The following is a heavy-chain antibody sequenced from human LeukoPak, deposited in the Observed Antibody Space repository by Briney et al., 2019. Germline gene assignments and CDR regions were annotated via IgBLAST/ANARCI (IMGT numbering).Heavy chain of an antibody. D-gene: IGHD1-26*01. Sequence: SETLSLTCTLSGGSISSYYWSWIRQPPGKGLEWIGYIYYSGSTNYNPSLKSRVTISVDTSKNQFSLKLSSVTAADTAVYYCARSLGATFDAFDIWGQGTMVTVSS. J-gene: IGHJ3*02. CDR1: GGSISSYY. CDR3: ARSLGATFDAFDI. V-gene: IGHV4-59*01. CDR2: IYYSGST.